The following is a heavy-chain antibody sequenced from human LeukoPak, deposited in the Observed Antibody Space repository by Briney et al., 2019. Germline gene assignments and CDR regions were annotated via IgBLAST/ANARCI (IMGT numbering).Heavy chain of an antibody. CDR3: ARARRHPLDY. J-gene: IGHJ4*02. CDR2: IYYSGST. D-gene: IGHD1-14*01. V-gene: IGHV4-59*01. Sequence: SETLSLTCTVSGGSISSYYGSWLRQPPGKGLEWIGYIYYSGSTNYNPSLKSRVTISVDTSKNQFSLKLSSVTAADTAVYYCARARRHPLDYWGQGTLVTVSS. CDR1: GGSISSYY.